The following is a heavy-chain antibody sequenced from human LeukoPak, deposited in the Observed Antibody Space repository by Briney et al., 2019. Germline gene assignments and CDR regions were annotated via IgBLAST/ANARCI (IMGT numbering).Heavy chain of an antibody. CDR2: IYYSGDT. Sequence: SETLPLTCTVSGGSISSYSWSWIRQSPGGGLEWIGYIYYSGDTAYNPSLRSRVTLSVDTSKNQFSLQLRSVTTADTAVYYCVRGPYGASISKWFDPWGQGTQVIVSP. J-gene: IGHJ5*02. V-gene: IGHV4-59*01. CDR3: VRGPYGASISKWFDP. CDR1: GGSISSYS. D-gene: IGHD4/OR15-4a*01.